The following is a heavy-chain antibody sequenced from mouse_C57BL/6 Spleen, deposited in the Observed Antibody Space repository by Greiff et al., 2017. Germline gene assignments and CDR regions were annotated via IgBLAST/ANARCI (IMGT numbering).Heavy chain of an antibody. V-gene: IGHV1-59*01. CDR1: GYTFTSYW. J-gene: IGHJ2*01. CDR2: IDPSDSYT. CDR3: ARRELPRSPLDY. D-gene: IGHD1-1*01. Sequence: QVQLQQPGTELVRPGTSVKLSCKASGYTFTSYWMHWVKQRPGQGLEWIGVIDPSDSYTNYNQKFKGKATLTVDTSSSTAYMQLSSLTSEDSAVYYCARRELPRSPLDYWGQGTTLTVSS.